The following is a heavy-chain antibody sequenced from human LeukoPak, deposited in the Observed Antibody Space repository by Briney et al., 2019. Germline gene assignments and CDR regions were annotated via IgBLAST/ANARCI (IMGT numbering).Heavy chain of an antibody. Sequence: ASVKVSCKASGGTFSSYAISWVRQAPGQGLEWMGGIIPIFGTANYAQKFQGRVTITADESTSTAHMELSSLRSEDTAIYYCARIRDGYNDAYDIWGQGTVVTVPS. CDR3: ARIRDGYNDAYDI. CDR1: GGTFSSYA. J-gene: IGHJ3*02. CDR2: IIPIFGTA. D-gene: IGHD5-24*01. V-gene: IGHV1-69*13.